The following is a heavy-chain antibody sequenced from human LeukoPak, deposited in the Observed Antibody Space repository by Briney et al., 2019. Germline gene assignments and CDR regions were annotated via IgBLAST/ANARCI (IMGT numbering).Heavy chain of an antibody. CDR2: ISAYNGNT. D-gene: IGHD4-11*01. V-gene: IGHV1-18*01. CDR1: GYTFTSYG. CDR3: ARDLPDYNGDY. J-gene: IGHJ4*02. Sequence: GASVKVSCKASGYTFTSYGISWVRQAPGQGLEWMGWISAYNGNTNYAQKFQGRVTMTRDTSISTAYMELSRLRSDDTAVYYCARDLPDYNGDYWGQGTLVTVSS.